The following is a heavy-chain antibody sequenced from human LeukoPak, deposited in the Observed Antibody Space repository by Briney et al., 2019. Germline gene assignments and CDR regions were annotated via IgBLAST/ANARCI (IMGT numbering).Heavy chain of an antibody. Sequence: GGSLRLSCAASGFTFSSYWMSWVRQAPGKGLEWVANIKQDGSEKYYVDSVKGRFTISRDNAKNSLCLQMNSLRAEDTAVYYCARAPYCIGGSCRFDYWGQGTLVTVSS. CDR1: GFTFSSYW. J-gene: IGHJ4*02. V-gene: IGHV3-7*03. D-gene: IGHD2-15*01. CDR3: ARAPYCIGGSCRFDY. CDR2: IKQDGSEK.